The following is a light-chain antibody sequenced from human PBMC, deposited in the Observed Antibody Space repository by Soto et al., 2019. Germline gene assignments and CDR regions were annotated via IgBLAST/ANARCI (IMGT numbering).Light chain of an antibody. CDR2: GAS. CDR1: QSVSSN. CDR3: QQYNNWPLT. V-gene: IGKV3-15*01. J-gene: IGKJ4*01. Sequence: EIVMTQSPATLSVSPGERATLSCRASQSVSSNLAWYQQKPGQAPRLLIYGASIRATGIPARFSGSGSGTEFTLTIGSLQSEDFAVYYCQQYNNWPLTFGGGTKVDIK.